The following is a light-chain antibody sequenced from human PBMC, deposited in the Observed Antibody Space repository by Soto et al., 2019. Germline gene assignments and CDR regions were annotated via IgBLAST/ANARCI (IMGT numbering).Light chain of an antibody. V-gene: IGKV3-20*01. CDR2: AAS. J-gene: IGKJ2*01. CDR1: QSISSTY. Sequence: SVLTQSPGTLSLSPGEGATLSCRTSQSISSTYLAWYQQRPGQAPRLLLYAASSRATGIPDRFSGSGSGTDFTLTISRLEPEDFAVYYCQQYFGSLYTFGQETKLEIK. CDR3: QQYFGSLYT.